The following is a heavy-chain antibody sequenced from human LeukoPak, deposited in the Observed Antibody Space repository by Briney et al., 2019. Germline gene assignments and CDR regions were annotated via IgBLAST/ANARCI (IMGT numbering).Heavy chain of an antibody. CDR2: IWYDGSNK. J-gene: IGHJ6*03. CDR3: ARGVIVPAAAWYYMDV. CDR1: GFTFSSYG. D-gene: IGHD2-2*01. V-gene: IGHV3-33*01. Sequence: PGRSLRLSCAASGFTFSSYGMHWVRQAPGKGLEWVAVIWYDGSNKYYADSVKGRFTISRDNSKNTPYLQMDSLRAEDTAVYYCARGVIVPAAAWYYMDVWGKGTTVTVSS.